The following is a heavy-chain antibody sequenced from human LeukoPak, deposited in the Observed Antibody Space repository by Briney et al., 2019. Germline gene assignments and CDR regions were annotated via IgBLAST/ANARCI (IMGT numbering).Heavy chain of an antibody. V-gene: IGHV3-23*01. CDR3: AKTCSSTSCYFD. D-gene: IGHD2-2*01. J-gene: IGHJ4*02. CDR2: ISGSGGST. CDR1: GFTFISYA. Sequence: GGSLRLSCAASGFTFISYAMSWVRQAPGKGLEWVSAISGSGGSTYYADSVKGRFTISRDNSKNTLYLQMNSMRAEDTAVYYCAKTCSSTSCYFDWGQGTLVTVSS.